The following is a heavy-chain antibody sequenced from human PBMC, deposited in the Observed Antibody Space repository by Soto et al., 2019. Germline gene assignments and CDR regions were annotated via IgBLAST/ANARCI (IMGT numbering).Heavy chain of an antibody. J-gene: IGHJ4*02. Sequence: SETLSLTCSVPGGSISGSYWSWIRQSPGKGLEWLGYVYYTGSTNYSPSLRSRVSISVDTSKNEFSLRLSSVTAADTAVYFCARSVAVPGAHIDHWGQGTQVTVSS. CDR3: ARSVAVPGAHIDH. CDR1: GGSISGSY. CDR2: VYYTGST. D-gene: IGHD6-19*01. V-gene: IGHV4-59*01.